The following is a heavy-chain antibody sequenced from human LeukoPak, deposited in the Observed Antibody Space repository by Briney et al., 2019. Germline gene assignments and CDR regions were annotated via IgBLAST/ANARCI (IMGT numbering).Heavy chain of an antibody. Sequence: AGGSLRLSCVASGFTFRSYSMNWVRQAPGKGLEWVSSISGSSTYIYYADSVKGRFTISSDNANNSLCLQMNSLRADDTAVYYCARDLNYDILTGSLRAYFDSWGQGTRVTVSS. V-gene: IGHV3-21*01. CDR3: ARDLNYDILTGSLRAYFDS. CDR2: ISGSSTYI. CDR1: GFTFRSYS. J-gene: IGHJ4*02. D-gene: IGHD3-9*01.